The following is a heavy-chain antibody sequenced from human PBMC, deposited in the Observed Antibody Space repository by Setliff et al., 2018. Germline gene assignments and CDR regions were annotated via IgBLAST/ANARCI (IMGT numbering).Heavy chain of an antibody. CDR3: AKDLAPGYTTQFDY. Sequence: PSETLSLTCAVYDGSFSDYYWSWVRQAPGKGLEWVSTVSVSGDNTYYTDSVKGRFTTSRDSSKNTLSLQMSSLRTEDTAIYFCAKDLAPGYTTQFDYWGQGTLVTVSS. CDR2: VSVSGDNT. V-gene: IGHV3-23*01. CDR1: DGSFSDYY. J-gene: IGHJ4*02. D-gene: IGHD2-2*02.